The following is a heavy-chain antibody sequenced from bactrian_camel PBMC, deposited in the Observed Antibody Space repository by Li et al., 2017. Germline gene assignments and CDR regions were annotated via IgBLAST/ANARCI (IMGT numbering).Heavy chain of an antibody. D-gene: IGHD1*01. CDR1: GFDFGSYD. CDR3: GAGRRPKSITTSPCLVEIYLGP. V-gene: IGHV3-2*01. Sequence: HVQLVESGGGSVQAGGSLRLSCTASGFDFGSYDVSWVRQTPGKGLEWVSSISSDGANTYYADSVKGRFTISQDNAKNTVYLQMNSLKLEDTAMYYCGAGRRPKSITTSPCLVEIYLGPRGQGTQVTVS. CDR2: ISSDGANT. J-gene: IGHJ6*01.